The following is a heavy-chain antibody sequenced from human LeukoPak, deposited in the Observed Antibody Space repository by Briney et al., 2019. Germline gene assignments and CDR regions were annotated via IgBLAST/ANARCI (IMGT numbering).Heavy chain of an antibody. Sequence: PGGSLRLSCAASGFTFSSYSMNWVRQAPGKGLEWVSYISSSSSTIYYADSVKGRFTISRGNAKNSLYLQMNSLRAEDTAVYYCARDRLFRIAARPDWFDPWGQGTLVTVSS. D-gene: IGHD6-6*01. CDR3: ARDRLFRIAARPDWFDP. J-gene: IGHJ5*02. CDR2: ISSSSSTI. CDR1: GFTFSSYS. V-gene: IGHV3-48*04.